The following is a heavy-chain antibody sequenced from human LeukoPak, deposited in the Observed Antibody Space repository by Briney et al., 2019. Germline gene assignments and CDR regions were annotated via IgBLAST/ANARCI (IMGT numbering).Heavy chain of an antibody. CDR2: IYYSGST. CDR1: GGSISSYY. CDR3: ARGWYCSSTSCYPCYMDV. J-gene: IGHJ6*03. V-gene: IGHV4-59*01. D-gene: IGHD2-2*01. Sequence: SETPSLTCTVSGGSISSYYWSWIRQPPGKGLEWIGYIYYSGSTNHNPSLKSRVTISVDTSKNQFSLKLSSVTAADTAVYYCARGWYCSSTSCYPCYMDVWGKGTTVTVSS.